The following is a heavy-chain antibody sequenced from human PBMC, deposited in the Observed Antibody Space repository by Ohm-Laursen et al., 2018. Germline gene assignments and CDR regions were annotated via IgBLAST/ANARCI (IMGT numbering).Heavy chain of an antibody. CDR3: ARELGIPVTPIDY. Sequence: SLRLSCAASGFTFSSYAMSWVRQAPGKGLEWVSAISGSGGSTYYADSVKGRFTISRDNSKNSLYLQMNGLRAEDTAVYYCARELGIPVTPIDYWGQGTLVTVSS. D-gene: IGHD2-2*01. CDR1: GFTFSSYA. J-gene: IGHJ4*02. V-gene: IGHV3-23*01. CDR2: ISGSGGST.